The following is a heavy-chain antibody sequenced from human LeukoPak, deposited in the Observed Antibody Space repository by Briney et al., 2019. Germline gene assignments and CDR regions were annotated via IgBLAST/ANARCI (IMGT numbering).Heavy chain of an antibody. J-gene: IGHJ3*02. CDR1: GGSFSGYY. CDR2: INHSGST. Sequence: PSETLSLTCAVYGGSFSGYYWSWIRQPPGKGLEWMGEINHSGSTNYNPSLKSRVTISLDTSKNQFSLKLSSVTAADTALYYCARDLPGASASVFAFDIWGQGTLVTVSS. CDR3: ARDLPGASASVFAFDI. D-gene: IGHD3-10*01. V-gene: IGHV4-34*01.